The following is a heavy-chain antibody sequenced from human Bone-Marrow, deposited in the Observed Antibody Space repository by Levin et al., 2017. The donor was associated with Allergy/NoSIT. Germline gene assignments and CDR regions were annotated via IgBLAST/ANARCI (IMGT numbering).Heavy chain of an antibody. CDR2: IKSKADGGTS. CDR3: STNRVATSCFDH. V-gene: IGHV3-15*01. CDR1: GFPFSIVW. D-gene: IGHD5-12*01. J-gene: IGHJ4*02. Sequence: GESLKISCAASGFPFSIVWMSWVRQAPGKGLEWVGRIKSKADGGTSDYAAPGKGRFTISRDDSKNTLYLQMNSLKTEDTAVYYCSTNRVATSCFDHWGQGTLVTVSS.